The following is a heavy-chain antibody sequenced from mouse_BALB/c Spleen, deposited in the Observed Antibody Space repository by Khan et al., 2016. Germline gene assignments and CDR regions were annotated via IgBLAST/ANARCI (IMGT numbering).Heavy chain of an antibody. V-gene: IGHV9-2-1*01. CDR2: INTETGEP. J-gene: IGHJ3*01. CDR1: GYTFTDYS. Sequence: QIQLVQSGPELKKPGETVKISGKASGYTFTDYSMHWVKQVPGKGLKWMGWINTETGEPTYADDLKGRFAFSLETSACTAYLQINNLKNEDTATYFCARRANYGGFAYWGRGPLVTVSA. D-gene: IGHD3-1*01. CDR3: ARRANYGGFAY.